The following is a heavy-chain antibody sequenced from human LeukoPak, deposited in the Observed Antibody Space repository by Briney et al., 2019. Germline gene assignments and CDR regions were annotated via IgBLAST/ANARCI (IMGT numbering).Heavy chain of an antibody. CDR3: ARDIESAPRDGYAHYFDY. V-gene: IGHV1-18*01. CDR1: GYTFTSYG. CDR2: ISAYNGNT. J-gene: IGHJ4*02. D-gene: IGHD5-24*01. Sequence: GASVKVSCKASGYTFTSYGISWVRQAPGQGLEWMGWISAYNGNTNYAQKLQGRVTMTTDTSTSTAYMELRSLRSDDTAVYYCARDIESAPRDGYAHYFDYWGQGTLVTVSS.